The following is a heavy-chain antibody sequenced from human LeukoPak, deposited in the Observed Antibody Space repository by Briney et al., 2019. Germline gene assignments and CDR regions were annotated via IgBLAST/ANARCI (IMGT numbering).Heavy chain of an antibody. D-gene: IGHD2-2*01. CDR3: ATALGYCSSTGCYPDY. CDR2: ISAYNGNT. CDR1: GYTFTSYG. Sequence: GASVKVSCKASGYTFTSYGISWVRQAPGQGLEWMGWISAYNGNTNYAQKLQGRVTMTTDTSTSTAYMELRSLRSDDTAVYYCATALGYCSSTGCYPDYWGQGTLVTVSS. V-gene: IGHV1-18*01. J-gene: IGHJ4*02.